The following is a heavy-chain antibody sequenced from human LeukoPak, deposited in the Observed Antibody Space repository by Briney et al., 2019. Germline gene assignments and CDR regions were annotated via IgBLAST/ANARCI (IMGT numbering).Heavy chain of an antibody. Sequence: SVKVSCKASGGTFSSYAISWVRQAPGQGLEWMGGIIPIFGTANYAQKFQGRVTITADESTSTAYMGLSSLRSEDTAVYYCARVGTPFLEWLKLPVGVWFDPWGQGALVTVSS. D-gene: IGHD3-3*02. V-gene: IGHV1-69*13. J-gene: IGHJ5*02. CDR2: IIPIFGTA. CDR3: ARVGTPFLEWLKLPVGVWFDP. CDR1: GGTFSSYA.